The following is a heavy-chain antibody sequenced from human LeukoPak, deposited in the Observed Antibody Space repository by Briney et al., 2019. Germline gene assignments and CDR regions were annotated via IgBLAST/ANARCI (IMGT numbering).Heavy chain of an antibody. J-gene: IGHJ4*02. D-gene: IGHD3-16*01. Sequence: GESLKISCQVSGYIFTHYWIGWVRQMPGKGLEWMGILYPGDSDTKYSPSFQGHVTISADNSISTAYLQWSSLEASDTAIYYCARGGWAEYFFGGKYYFDYWGQGTLVTVSS. CDR1: GYIFTHYW. V-gene: IGHV5-51*01. CDR3: ARGGWAEYFFGGKYYFDY. CDR2: LYPGDSDT.